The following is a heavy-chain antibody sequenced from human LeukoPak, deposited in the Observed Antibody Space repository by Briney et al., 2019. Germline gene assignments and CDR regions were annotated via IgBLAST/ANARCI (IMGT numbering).Heavy chain of an antibody. CDR3: AREAGWNTYYYGMDA. J-gene: IGHJ6*04. CDR1: GGTFSSYA. CDR2: IIPIFGTA. V-gene: IGHV1-69*13. D-gene: IGHD1/OR15-1a*01. Sequence: SVKVSCKASGGTFSSYAISWVRQAPGQGLERMGGIIPIFGTANYAQKFQGRVTITADESTSTAYMELSSLRSEDTAVYYCAREAGWNTYYYGMDAWGKGTTVTVSS.